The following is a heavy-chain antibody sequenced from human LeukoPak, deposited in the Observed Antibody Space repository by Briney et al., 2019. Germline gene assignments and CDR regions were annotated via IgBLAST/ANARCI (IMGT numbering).Heavy chain of an antibody. D-gene: IGHD3-10*01. J-gene: IGHJ4*02. Sequence: VASVKVSCKASGYTFTSYDINWVRQATGQGLEWMGWMNPNSGNTGYAQKFQGRVTMTRNTSISTAYMELSSLRSEDTAVYYCARGEILWFGELRGFDYWGQGTLVTVSS. CDR3: ARGEILWFGELRGFDY. V-gene: IGHV1-8*01. CDR2: MNPNSGNT. CDR1: GYTFTSYD.